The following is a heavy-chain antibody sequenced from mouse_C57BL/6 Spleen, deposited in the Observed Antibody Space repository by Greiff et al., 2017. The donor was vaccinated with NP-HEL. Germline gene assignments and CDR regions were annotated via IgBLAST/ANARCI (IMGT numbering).Heavy chain of an antibody. J-gene: IGHJ4*01. V-gene: IGHV1-59*01. CDR1: GYTFTSYW. CDR2: IDPSDSYT. Sequence: QVQLKQPGAELVRPGTSVKLSCKASGYTFTSYWMPWVKQRPGQGLEWIGVIDPSDSYTNYNQKFKGKATLTVDTSSSTAYMQLSSLTSEDAAVYYCARTPYGIAMDYWGQGTSVTVSS. D-gene: IGHD1-1*01. CDR3: ARTPYGIAMDY.